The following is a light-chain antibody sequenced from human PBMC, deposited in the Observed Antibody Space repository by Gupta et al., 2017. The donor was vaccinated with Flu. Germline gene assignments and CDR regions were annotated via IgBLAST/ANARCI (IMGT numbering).Light chain of an antibody. CDR2: EVS. Sequence: QSALTQPPSASGSPGQSVTISCTGTSSDVGGYNYVSWYQQHPGTAPKLMIYEVSKRPSGVPDRFSGSKSGNTASLTVSGLQAEDEADYYCSSYAGSNIVFGGGTKLTVL. CDR3: SSYAGSNIV. CDR1: SSDVGGYNY. J-gene: IGLJ2*01. V-gene: IGLV2-8*01.